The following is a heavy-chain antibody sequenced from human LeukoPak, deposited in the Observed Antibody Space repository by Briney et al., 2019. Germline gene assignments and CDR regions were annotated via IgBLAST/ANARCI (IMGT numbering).Heavy chain of an antibody. CDR2: IYYSGNT. Sequence: PSETLSLTCTVSGGSIISYYWSWIRQPPGKGLEWIGYIYYSGNTNYNPSLKSRVTISLDTSRNQFSLKLSSVTAADTAVYYCARGSLTGRTGYDFVSGGQGTLVTVSS. CDR3: ARGSLTGRTGYDFVS. D-gene: IGHD3-9*01. V-gene: IGHV4-59*01. J-gene: IGHJ4*02. CDR1: GGSIISYY.